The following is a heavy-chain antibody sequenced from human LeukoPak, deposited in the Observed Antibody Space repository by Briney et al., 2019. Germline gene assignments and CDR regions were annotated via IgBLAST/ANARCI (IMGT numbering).Heavy chain of an antibody. D-gene: IGHD3-3*01. V-gene: IGHV1-3*01. CDR2: INAGNGNT. CDR1: GYTFTSYA. CDR3: ARDYDFWSGYPDY. Sequence: ASVKVSCKASGYTFTSYAMHWVRQAPGQRLEWMGWINAGNGNTKYSQKFQGRVTITRDTSASTAYMELSSLRSEDMAVYYCARDYDFWSGYPDYWGQGTLVTVSS. J-gene: IGHJ4*02.